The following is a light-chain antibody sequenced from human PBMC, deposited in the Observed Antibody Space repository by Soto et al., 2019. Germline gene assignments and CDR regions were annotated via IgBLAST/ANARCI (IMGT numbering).Light chain of an antibody. V-gene: IGLV1-40*01. CDR2: GNS. CDR3: QSYDSSLSVSV. J-gene: IGLJ3*02. CDR1: SSNIGAGYD. Sequence: QSVLTQPPSVSGAPGQRVTISCTGSSSNIGAGYDVHWYQQLPGTAPKLLIYGNSNRPSGVPDRFSGSKSGTSASLAITGLQAEDEADYYCQSYDSSLSVSVFGGGTKLT.